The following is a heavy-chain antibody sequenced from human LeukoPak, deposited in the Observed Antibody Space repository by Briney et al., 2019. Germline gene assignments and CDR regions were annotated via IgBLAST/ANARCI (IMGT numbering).Heavy chain of an antibody. J-gene: IGHJ4*02. Sequence: WASVKVSCKASGYTFTSYAMNWVRQAPGQGLERMGWINTNTGNPTYAQGFTGRFVFSLDTSVSTAYLQISSLNAEDTAVYYCARGRVVAATRYFDYWGQGTLVTVSS. D-gene: IGHD2-15*01. CDR3: ARGRVVAATRYFDY. V-gene: IGHV7-4-1*02. CDR1: GYTFTSYA. CDR2: INTNTGNP.